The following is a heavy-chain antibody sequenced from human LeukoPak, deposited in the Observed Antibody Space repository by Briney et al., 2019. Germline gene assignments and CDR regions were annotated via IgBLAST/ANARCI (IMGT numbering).Heavy chain of an antibody. CDR3: AGGSLWSILTGYYDLDY. CDR2: IYYSGST. CDR1: GGSISSSSYC. V-gene: IGHV4-39*06. J-gene: IGHJ4*02. D-gene: IGHD3-9*01. Sequence: SGTLSLTCTVSGGSISSSSYCWGWMRQPPGKRLEWIVSIYYSGSTYYNPSRKSRVTISVDTSKNQFPLTLSSVTAADTAVYYCAGGSLWSILTGYYDLDYWGQGTLVTVSS.